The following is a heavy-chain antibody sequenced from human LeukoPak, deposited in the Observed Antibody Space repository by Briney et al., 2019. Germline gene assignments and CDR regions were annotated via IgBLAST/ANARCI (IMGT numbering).Heavy chain of an antibody. V-gene: IGHV4-59*01. D-gene: IGHD3-22*01. CDR3: ASTPGPYERMDV. CDR2: IYYSGST. J-gene: IGHJ6*02. CDR1: GGSFSGYS. Sequence: PSETLSLTCAFYGGSFSGYSLTWIRQPPGKGLEWIGYIYYSGSTNYDPSLKSRVTISVDTSKNQFSLKLSSVTAADTAVYYCASTPGPYERMDVWGQGTTVTVSS.